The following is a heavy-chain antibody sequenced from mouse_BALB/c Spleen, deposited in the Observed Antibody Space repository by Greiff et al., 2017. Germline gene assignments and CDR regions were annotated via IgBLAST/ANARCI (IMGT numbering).Heavy chain of an antibody. CDR3: ARQFLPLYYAMDY. Sequence: EVKLMASGPGLVKPSQSLSLTCSVTGYSITSGYYWNWIRQLPGNKLEWMGYISYDGSNNYNPSLKNRISITRDTSKNQFFLKLNSVTTEDTATYYCARQFLPLYYAMDYWGQGTSVTVSS. CDR1: GYSITSGYY. V-gene: IGHV3-6*02. CDR2: ISYDGSN. J-gene: IGHJ4*01.